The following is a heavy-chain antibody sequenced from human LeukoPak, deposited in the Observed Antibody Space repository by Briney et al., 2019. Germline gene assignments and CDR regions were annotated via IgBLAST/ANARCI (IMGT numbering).Heavy chain of an antibody. CDR2: INHSGRT. D-gene: IGHD4-4*01. V-gene: IGHV4-34*01. CDR1: GGSFSGYY. Sequence: SETLSLTCAVYGGSFSGYYWSWIRQPPGKGLEWIGEINHSGRTNYNPSLKSRVTISVDTSKNQFSLKLRFVTAADTAVYYCARGPLGPTTDVSYYGMDVWGQGTTVTVSS. CDR3: ARGPLGPTTDVSYYGMDV. J-gene: IGHJ6*02.